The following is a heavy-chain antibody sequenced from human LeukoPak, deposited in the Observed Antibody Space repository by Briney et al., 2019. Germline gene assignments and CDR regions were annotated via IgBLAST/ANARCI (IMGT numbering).Heavy chain of an antibody. CDR2: ISSSSSYI. J-gene: IGHJ4*02. CDR3: ARAFTSYDILTGYYP. Sequence: GGSLRHSCAASGFTFSSYSMNWVRQAPGKGLEWVSSISSSSSYIYYADSVKGRFTISRDNAKNSLYLQMNSLRAEDTAVYYCARAFTSYDILTGYYPWGQGTLVTVSS. D-gene: IGHD3-9*01. V-gene: IGHV3-21*01. CDR1: GFTFSSYS.